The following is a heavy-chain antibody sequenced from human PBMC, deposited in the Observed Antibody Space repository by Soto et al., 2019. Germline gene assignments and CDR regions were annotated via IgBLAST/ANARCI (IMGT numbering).Heavy chain of an antibody. CDR2: MNPNIGNT. D-gene: IGHD3-9*01. CDR1: GYTFTSYD. V-gene: IGHV1-8*01. Sequence: ASVKVSCKASGYTFTSYDINWVRQATGQGLEWMGWMNPNIGNTGYAQKFRGRVTITRNPSISTAYRELSSLKSEDTAVYYCARGGSYDILTGAPTFDYWGQGTLVTVSS. J-gene: IGHJ4*02. CDR3: ARGGSYDILTGAPTFDY.